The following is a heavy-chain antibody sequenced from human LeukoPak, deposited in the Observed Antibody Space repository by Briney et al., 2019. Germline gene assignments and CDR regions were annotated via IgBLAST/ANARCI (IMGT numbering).Heavy chain of an antibody. CDR2: IKQDGSEK. Sequence: GGSLRLSCAASGFTFSAYWMSWVRQAPGKGLEWVANIKQDGSEKYYVDSVEGRFTISRDNAKNSLYLQMNSMRAEDTAVYYCARGSYYYPYWGQGTLVTVSS. J-gene: IGHJ4*02. CDR3: ARGSYYYPY. V-gene: IGHV3-7*04. CDR1: GFTFSAYW. D-gene: IGHD3-10*01.